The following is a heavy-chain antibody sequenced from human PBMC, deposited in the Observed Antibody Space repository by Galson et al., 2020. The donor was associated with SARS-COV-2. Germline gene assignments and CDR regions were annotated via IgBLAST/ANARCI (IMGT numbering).Heavy chain of an antibody. V-gene: IGHV5-51*01. J-gene: IGHJ5*02. CDR1: GYSFTSYW. D-gene: IGHD3-3*01. CDR3: ARTDYDCWSSTTLNWFDP. Sequence: GESLKISCKGSGYSFTSYWIGWVCQMPGKGLEWMGIIYPGDSDTRYSPSFQGQVTISADKSISTAYLQGSSLKASDTAMYYCARTDYDCWSSTTLNWFDPWGQGTLVTVSS. CDR2: IYPGDSDT.